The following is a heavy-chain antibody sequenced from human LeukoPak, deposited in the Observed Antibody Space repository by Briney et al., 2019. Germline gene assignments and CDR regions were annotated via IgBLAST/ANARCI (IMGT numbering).Heavy chain of an antibody. D-gene: IGHD1-26*01. V-gene: IGHV4-59*01. CDR3: AREKRVVGAPHFDS. Sequence: SETLSLTCNVSGGYINHFYWSWIRQPPGKGLEWIGYIYHSGTTNYSPSLKSRVTMSLDTSKSQFSLKLNSVTAADTAVYYCAREKRVVGAPHFDSWGKGTLVTVSS. CDR2: IYHSGTT. J-gene: IGHJ4*02. CDR1: GGYINHFY.